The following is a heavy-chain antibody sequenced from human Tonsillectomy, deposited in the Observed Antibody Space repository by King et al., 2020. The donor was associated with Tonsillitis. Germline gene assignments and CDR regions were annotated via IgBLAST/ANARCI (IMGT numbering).Heavy chain of an antibody. CDR3: ATNYGDLAY. CDR2: IRYDGSNK. J-gene: IGHJ4*02. Sequence: VQLVESGGGVVQPGGSLRLSCAASGFTFSSYGMHWVRQAPGKGLEWVAFIRYDGSNKYYADSVKGRFTISRDNSKNTLYLQMNSLRAEDTAVYYCATNYGDLAYWGQGTLVTVSS. D-gene: IGHD4-17*01. CDR1: GFTFSSYG. V-gene: IGHV3-30*02.